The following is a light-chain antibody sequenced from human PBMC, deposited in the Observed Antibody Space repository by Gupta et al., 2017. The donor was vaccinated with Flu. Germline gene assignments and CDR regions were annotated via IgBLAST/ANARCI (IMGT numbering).Light chain of an antibody. V-gene: IGLV3-21*02. CDR2: SDR. CDR3: QVWDSISDHVV. CDR1: NIGSRS. Sequence: SYKLTQPPSVSVAPGQTATITCGGHNIGSRSANWYRQRPGQAPVAVVHSDRDRPSGIPERCSGSNSANTATLTISRVEAGDEADYYCQVWDSISDHVVFGGGTKLTVL. J-gene: IGLJ2*01.